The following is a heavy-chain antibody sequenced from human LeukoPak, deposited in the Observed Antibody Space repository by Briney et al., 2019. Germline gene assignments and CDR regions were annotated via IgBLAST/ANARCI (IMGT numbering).Heavy chain of an antibody. D-gene: IGHD6-13*01. J-gene: IGHJ4*02. CDR3: ARGQLGLHYFDY. CDR2: IWYDGSNK. Sequence: GGSLRLSCAASGFTFSSYGMHWVRQAPGKGLEWVAVIWYDGSNKYYADSVKGRYTISRDNSKDTLYLQMNSLRAEDTAVYYCARGQLGLHYFDYWGQGTLVTVSS. V-gene: IGHV3-33*01. CDR1: GFTFSSYG.